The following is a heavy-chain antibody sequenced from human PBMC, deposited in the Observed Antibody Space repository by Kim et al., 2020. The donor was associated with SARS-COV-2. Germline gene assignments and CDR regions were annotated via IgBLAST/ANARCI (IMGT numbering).Heavy chain of an antibody. D-gene: IGHD3-10*01. V-gene: IGHV5-51*01. J-gene: IGHJ4*02. CDR3: ARLGGHGGGPGSYYHGAKLVDY. CDR2: IYPGDSDT. Sequence: GESLKISCKGSGYSFTSYWIGWVRQMPGKGLEWMGIIYPGDSDTRYSPSFQGQVTISADKSISTAYLQWSSLKASDTAMYYCARLGGHGGGPGSYYHGAKLVDYWGQGTLVTVSS. CDR1: GYSFTSYW.